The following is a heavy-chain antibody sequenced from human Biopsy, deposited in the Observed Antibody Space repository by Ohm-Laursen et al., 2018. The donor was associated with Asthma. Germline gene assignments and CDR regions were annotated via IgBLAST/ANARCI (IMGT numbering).Heavy chain of an antibody. J-gene: IGHJ1*01. CDR2: TNERGVT. Sequence: SETLSLTCDVYPGSFSGFFWTWIRQSPGKGLEWIGETNERGVTNNNPSLKSRVIISIDTYWNRVSLNLTSVTAADTAVYYCARGYSGDFHDWGQGNLVIVSS. V-gene: IGHV4-34*01. CDR3: ARGYSGDFHD. CDR1: PGSFSGFF. D-gene: IGHD2-21*01.